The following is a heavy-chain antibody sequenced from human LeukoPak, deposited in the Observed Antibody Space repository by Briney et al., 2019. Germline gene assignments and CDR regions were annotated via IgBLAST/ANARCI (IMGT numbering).Heavy chain of an antibody. Sequence: PSETLSLTCTVSGGSISSYYWSWIRQPPGKGLEWIGNIYYSGSTNYNPSLKSRVTISVDTSKNQFSLNLSSVTAADTAVYYCARLGSLSLDYWGQGTLVTVSS. D-gene: IGHD3-10*01. V-gene: IGHV4-59*01. CDR1: GGSISSYY. J-gene: IGHJ4*02. CDR3: ARLGSLSLDY. CDR2: IYYSGST.